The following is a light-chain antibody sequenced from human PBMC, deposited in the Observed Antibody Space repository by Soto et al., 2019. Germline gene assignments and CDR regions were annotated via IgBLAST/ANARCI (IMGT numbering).Light chain of an antibody. CDR2: GAS. J-gene: IGKJ1*01. V-gene: IGKV1-39*01. CDR1: QSVSKF. CDR3: QQSYGSPWT. Sequence: DIQMTQSPSSLSSSVGDRVTVTCRASQSVSKFLNWYQQKPRKAPKRLIYGASNLQTGVPSSFSGSGAWTNFTLPITSLQPEDFATYYCQQSYGSPWTFGQGTKVEIK.